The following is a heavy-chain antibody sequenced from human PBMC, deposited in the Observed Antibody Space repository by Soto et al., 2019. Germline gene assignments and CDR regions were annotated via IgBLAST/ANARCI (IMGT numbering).Heavy chain of an antibody. J-gene: IGHJ4*02. CDR1: GYTFTSYD. CDR3: ASGPLTTVTTGDY. D-gene: IGHD4-17*01. V-gene: IGHV1-8*01. CDR2: MNPNSGNT. Sequence: ASVKVSCKASGYTFTSYDINWVRQATGQGLEWMGWMNPNSGNTGYAQKFQGRVTMTRNTSISTAYMELSSLRSEDTAVYYCASGPLTTVTTGDYWGQGTPVTVSS.